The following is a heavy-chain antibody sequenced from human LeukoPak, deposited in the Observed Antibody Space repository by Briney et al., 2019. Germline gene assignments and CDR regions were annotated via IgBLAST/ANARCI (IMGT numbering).Heavy chain of an antibody. CDR3: ARAFFGYSSSWYDY. CDR1: GYSINSGYY. J-gene: IGHJ4*02. Sequence: SETLSLTCTVSGYSINSGYYWGWIRQPPGKGLEWIGTIYHSGNTYYNPSLKSRATISVDTSKNQFSLKLSSVTAADTAVYYCARAFFGYSSSWYDYWGQGTLVTVSS. CDR2: IYHSGNT. V-gene: IGHV4-38-2*02. D-gene: IGHD6-13*01.